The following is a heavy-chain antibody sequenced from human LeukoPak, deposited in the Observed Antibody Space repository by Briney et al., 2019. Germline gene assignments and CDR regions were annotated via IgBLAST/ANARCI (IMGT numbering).Heavy chain of an antibody. CDR2: IYYSGST. Sequence: SETLSLTCTVSGGSISSSSYYWGWIRQPPGKGLEWIGSIYYSGSTYYNPSLKSRVTISVDTSKNQFSLKLSSVTAADTAVYYCARHKARSGIDAPYYYYYMDVWGKGTTVTVSS. CDR3: ARHKARSGIDAPYYYYYMDV. D-gene: IGHD3-10*01. V-gene: IGHV4-39*01. CDR1: GGSISSSSYY. J-gene: IGHJ6*03.